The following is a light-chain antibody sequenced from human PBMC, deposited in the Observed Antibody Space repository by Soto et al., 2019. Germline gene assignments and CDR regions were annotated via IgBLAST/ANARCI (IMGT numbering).Light chain of an antibody. V-gene: IGKV3-20*01. CDR3: QHYVSPPIT. CDR1: QTVTSNY. Sequence: EIVLSQSPGTLSLSPGERATLSCRASQTVTSNYLAWYQQKPGQAPRLLVYGASSRATGISDRFSGSGSGTDFTLTISRLEPEDFAVYYCQHYVSPPITFGQGTRLEI. CDR2: GAS. J-gene: IGKJ5*01.